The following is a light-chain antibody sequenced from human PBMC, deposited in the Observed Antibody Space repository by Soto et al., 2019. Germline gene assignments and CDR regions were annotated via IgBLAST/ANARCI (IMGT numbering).Light chain of an antibody. CDR1: QSISNW. CDR2: DAS. J-gene: IGKJ1*01. V-gene: IGKV1-5*01. Sequence: DIQMTQSPSTLSASVGDRVTFTCRASQSISNWLAGYQQKPWKAPKLLIYDASRLEREVPSRCSGSGSGTEFTLTINSLQPDDFAIYYCQHYDNYPWTFGQGTIVEI. CDR3: QHYDNYPWT.